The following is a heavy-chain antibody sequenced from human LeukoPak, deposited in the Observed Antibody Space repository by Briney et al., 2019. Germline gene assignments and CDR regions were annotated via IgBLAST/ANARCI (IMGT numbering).Heavy chain of an antibody. CDR1: GFTFSSYW. Sequence: GGSLRLSCAASGFTFSSYWMSWVRQAPGKGLEWVTNIKQDGSEKYYVDSVKGRFTISRDNAKNSLYLQMNSLRAEDTAVYYCARDLYRIVVVPHYFDYWGQGTLVTVSS. V-gene: IGHV3-7*01. CDR2: IKQDGSEK. CDR3: ARDLYRIVVVPHYFDY. D-gene: IGHD3-22*01. J-gene: IGHJ4*02.